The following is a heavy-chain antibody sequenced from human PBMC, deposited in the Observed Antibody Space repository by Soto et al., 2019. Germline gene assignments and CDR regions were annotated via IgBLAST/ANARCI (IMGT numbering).Heavy chain of an antibody. CDR1: GGSFSDNY. CDR3: AGERGEV. J-gene: IGHJ6*04. Sequence: SETLSLTCAVFGGSFSDNYWSWVRQSPGTGLEWLGEIFHSGGTNYNPSLKSRLTISVDTSKNQFSLKMSSVVAADTAVYYCAGERGEVGGKGTRVTVSS. D-gene: IGHD1-1*01. V-gene: IGHV4-34*12. CDR2: IFHSGGT.